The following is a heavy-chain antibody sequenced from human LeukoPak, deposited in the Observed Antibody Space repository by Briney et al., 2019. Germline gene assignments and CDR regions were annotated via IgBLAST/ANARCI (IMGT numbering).Heavy chain of an antibody. CDR1: GYTFTSYY. CDR3: AIPETYYYGSGSYKRVYYYYGMDV. D-gene: IGHD3-10*01. J-gene: IGHJ6*04. V-gene: IGHV1-46*01. CDR2: INPSGGST. Sequence: GASVKVCCKASGYTFTSYYMHWVRQAPGQGLEWKGIINPSGGSTSYAQKFQGRVTMTRDTSTSTVYMELSSLSSEDTAVYYCAIPETYYYGSGSYKRVYYYYGMDVWGKGTTVTVSS.